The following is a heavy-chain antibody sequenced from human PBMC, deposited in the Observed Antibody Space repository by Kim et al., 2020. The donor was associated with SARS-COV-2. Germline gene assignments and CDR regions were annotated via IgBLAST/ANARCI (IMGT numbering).Heavy chain of an antibody. J-gene: IGHJ4*02. D-gene: IGHD3-16*01. Sequence: SQTLSLTCAISGDSVSTNSAAWNWIRQSSSRGLEWLGRTYYRSKWYNDYAVSVNSRIIINPDTSKNQFSLYLNSVTPEDTAVYYCARGHAYSFDYWGQGTLVTVSS. CDR3: ARGHAYSFDY. CDR1: GDSVSTNSAA. CDR2: TYYRSKWYN. V-gene: IGHV6-1*01.